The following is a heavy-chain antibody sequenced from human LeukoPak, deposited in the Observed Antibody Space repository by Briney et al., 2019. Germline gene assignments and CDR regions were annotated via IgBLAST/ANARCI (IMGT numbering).Heavy chain of an antibody. D-gene: IGHD4-11*01. Sequence: GGSLRLSCTASGFTFGDYAMSWVRQAPGKGLEWVGFIRSKAYGGTTEYAASVKGRFTISRDDSKSIAYLQMNSLRAEDTAVYYCARVMSNYLHYYYYYGMDVWGQGTTVTVSS. CDR3: ARVMSNYLHYYYYYGMDV. V-gene: IGHV3-49*04. CDR1: GFTFGDYA. J-gene: IGHJ6*02. CDR2: IRSKAYGGTT.